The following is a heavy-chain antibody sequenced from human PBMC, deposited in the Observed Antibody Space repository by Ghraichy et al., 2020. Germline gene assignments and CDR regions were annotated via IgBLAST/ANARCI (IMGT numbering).Heavy chain of an antibody. CDR2: IKQDGSEI. V-gene: IGHV3-7*04. D-gene: IGHD2-15*01. Sequence: RGSLRLSCAASGFTFSTYWMSWVRQAPGKGLEWVANIKQDGSEIFYVGSVRGRFTISRDNAKNSLYLQMNSLRDEDTAVYYCARVLGYCSGGSCFPFNLWGQGALVTVSS. CDR3: ARVLGYCSGGSCFPFNL. CDR1: GFTFSTYW. J-gene: IGHJ5*02.